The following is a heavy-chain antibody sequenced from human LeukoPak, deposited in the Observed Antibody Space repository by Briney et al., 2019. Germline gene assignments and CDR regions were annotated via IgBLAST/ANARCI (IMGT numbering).Heavy chain of an antibody. CDR1: GYTFTSYD. D-gene: IGHD3-10*02. CDR3: AEHGITMIGGV. J-gene: IGHJ6*04. V-gene: IGHV1-8*03. Sequence: ASVKVSCKASGYTFTSYDINWVRQATGQGLEWMGWMNPNSSNTGYAQKFQGRVTITGNTSISTAYTELNSLRAEDTAVYYCAEHGITMIGGVWGKGTTVTISS. CDR2: MNPNSSNT.